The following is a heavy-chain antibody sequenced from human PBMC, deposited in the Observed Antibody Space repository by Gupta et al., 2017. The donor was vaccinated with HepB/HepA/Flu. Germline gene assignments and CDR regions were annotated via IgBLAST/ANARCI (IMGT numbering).Heavy chain of an antibody. CDR2: IISVSGRP. Sequence: QVRLMQSGTEVKKPGSSVTVSCKASGGDFNIFAIAWVRQAPGLGLEWLGGIISVSGRPNYAQKFQDRLTITADKSTSTAYMELSSLTSEDTAIYYCATPLKYWDMWIGDPPFDYWGQGTLVTVSS. J-gene: IGHJ4*02. CDR1: GGDFNIFA. V-gene: IGHV1-69*06. CDR3: ATPLKYWDMWIGDPPFDY. D-gene: IGHD3-3*01.